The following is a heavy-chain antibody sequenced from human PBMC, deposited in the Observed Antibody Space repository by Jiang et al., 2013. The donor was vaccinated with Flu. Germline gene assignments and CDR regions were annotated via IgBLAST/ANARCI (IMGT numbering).Heavy chain of an antibody. J-gene: IGHJ6*03. D-gene: IGHD2-2*01. CDR1: GGSFSGYY. CDR3: ATKRRYCSSTSCYGLGSYYYMDV. V-gene: IGHV4-34*01. Sequence: RLLKPSETLSLTCAVYGGSFSGYYWSWIRQPPGKGLEWIGEINHSGSTNYNPSLKSRVTISVDTSKNQFSLKLSSVTAADTAVYYCATKRRYCSSTSCYGLGSYYYMDVWGKG. CDR2: INHSGST.